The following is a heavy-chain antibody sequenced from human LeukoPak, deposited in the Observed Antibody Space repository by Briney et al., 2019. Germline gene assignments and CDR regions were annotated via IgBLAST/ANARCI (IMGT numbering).Heavy chain of an antibody. Sequence: PGGSPRLSCAASGFTVSSNYMSWVRQAPGKGLEWVSVIYSGGSTYYADSVKGRFTISRDNSKNTLYLQMNSLRAEDTAVYYCASTFWGSYRSLGFDYWGQGTLVTVSS. J-gene: IGHJ4*02. CDR2: IYSGGST. CDR3: ASTFWGSYRSLGFDY. V-gene: IGHV3-53*01. CDR1: GFTVSSNY. D-gene: IGHD3-16*02.